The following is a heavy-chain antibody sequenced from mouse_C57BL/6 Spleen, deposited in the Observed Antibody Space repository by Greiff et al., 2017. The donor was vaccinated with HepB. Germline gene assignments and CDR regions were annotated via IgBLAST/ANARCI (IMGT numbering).Heavy chain of an antibody. CDR1: GYTFTSYG. D-gene: IGHD1-1*01. J-gene: IGHJ3*01. CDR2: IYPRSGNT. V-gene: IGHV1-81*01. Sequence: VKLMESGAELARPGASVKLSCKASGYTFTSYGISWVKQRTGQGLEWIGEIYPRSGNTYYNEKFKGKATLTADKSSSTAYMELRSLTSEDSAVYFCARSPDYGSTTWFAYWGQGTLVTVSA. CDR3: ARSPDYGSTTWFAY.